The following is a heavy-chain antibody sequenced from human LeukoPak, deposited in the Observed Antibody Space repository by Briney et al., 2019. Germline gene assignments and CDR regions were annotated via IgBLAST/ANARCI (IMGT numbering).Heavy chain of an antibody. V-gene: IGHV1-2*02. Sequence: ASVKLTLSFSGYSFIENYLHWVRQAPGQGLEWMGLINPHTGATNYLPKFQGRVTMARDTYISTSYMHLTRLKFDDTATYYCARGTAGFYSWGQGTPVTVSS. D-gene: IGHD6-19*01. CDR2: INPHTGAT. CDR1: GYSFIENY. J-gene: IGHJ4*02. CDR3: ARGTAGFYS.